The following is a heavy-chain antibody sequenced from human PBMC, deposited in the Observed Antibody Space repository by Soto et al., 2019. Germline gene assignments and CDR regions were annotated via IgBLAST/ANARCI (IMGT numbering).Heavy chain of an antibody. D-gene: IGHD3-22*01. Sequence: HVQLQESGPGPVTPSQTLSLSCTVSGVSITSGSYYWTWVRQSPGKGLEWIGSRYYSGNTYYNPSLTGRATLSVDTSNNQFSLKLTAVTAADTAVYYCASGGYDTSGQTFIGWGPDCWGQGTLVTVSS. CDR3: ASGGYDTSGQTFIGWGPDC. CDR1: GVSITSGSYY. J-gene: IGHJ4*02. V-gene: IGHV4-30-4*01. CDR2: RYYSGNT.